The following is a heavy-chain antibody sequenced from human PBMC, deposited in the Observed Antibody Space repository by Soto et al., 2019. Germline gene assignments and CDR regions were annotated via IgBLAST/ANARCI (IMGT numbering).Heavy chain of an antibody. CDR3: ARAVGGSSYAYLPAD. D-gene: IGHD5-18*01. Sequence: EVQLLESGGGLVQPGGSLRVSGAASGFIFISRTMTWAAQAPGKGLEWVSGLSAGGTATYYPDSVKGRFTISRDNSKNTLYLQVNSLRVEDTALYYCARAVGGSSYAYLPADWGHGTLVTVSS. CDR2: LSAGGTAT. V-gene: IGHV3-23*01. CDR1: GFIFISRT. J-gene: IGHJ4*01.